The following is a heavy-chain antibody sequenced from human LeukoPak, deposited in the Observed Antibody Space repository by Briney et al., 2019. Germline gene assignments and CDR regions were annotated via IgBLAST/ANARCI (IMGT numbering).Heavy chain of an antibody. D-gene: IGHD1-26*01. J-gene: IGHJ4*02. CDR1: GFTFSSYW. CDR3: ARTGSYQTAPFDY. V-gene: IGHV3-74*01. Sequence: QPGGSLRLSCAASGFTFSSYWMHWFRQAPGKGLVWVSRINSDGSSTSYADSVKGRFTISRDNAKNTLYLQMNSLRAEDTAVYYCARTGSYQTAPFDYWGQGTLVTVSS. CDR2: INSDGSST.